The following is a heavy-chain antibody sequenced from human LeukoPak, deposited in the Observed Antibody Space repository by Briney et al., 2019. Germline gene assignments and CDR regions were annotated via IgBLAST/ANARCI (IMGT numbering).Heavy chain of an antibody. D-gene: IGHD6-25*01. J-gene: IGHJ4*02. CDR3: ARVRGGGFRTADS. CDR1: GFTFSSYA. V-gene: IGHV3-30*04. CDR2: ISYDGSNK. Sequence: PGRSLRLSCAASGFTFSSYAMHWVRQAPGKGLEWVAVISYDGSNKYYADSVKGRFTISRDNSKNTLYLQMNSLRGEDTAVYYCARVRGGGFRTADSWGQGTLVTASS.